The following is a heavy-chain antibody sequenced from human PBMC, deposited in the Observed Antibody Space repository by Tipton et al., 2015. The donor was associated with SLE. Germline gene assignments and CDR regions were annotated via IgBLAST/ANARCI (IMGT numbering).Heavy chain of an antibody. V-gene: IGHV4-39*07. CDR1: GVSIRTPTYY. D-gene: IGHD3-3*01. Sequence: LRLSCTVSGVSIRTPTYYWGWIRQPPGKGLEWIGEINHSGSTNYNPSLKSRVTISVDTSKNQFSLKLSSVTAADTAVYYCARRFLEWFGYGMDVWGQGTTVTVSS. J-gene: IGHJ6*02. CDR2: INHSGST. CDR3: ARRFLEWFGYGMDV.